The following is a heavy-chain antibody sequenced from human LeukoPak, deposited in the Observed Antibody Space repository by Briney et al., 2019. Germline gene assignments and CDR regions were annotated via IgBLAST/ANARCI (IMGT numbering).Heavy chain of an antibody. Sequence: SETLSLTCTVSGGSVSSGSYYWSWIRQPPGKELEWIGYIYYSGTTNYNPSLNSRVTISVDTSKNEFSLKLSSVTAVETAVYYCARVGYAMDVWGQGTTGTVSS. V-gene: IGHV4-61*01. J-gene: IGHJ6*01. D-gene: IGHD3-16*01. CDR3: ARVGYAMDV. CDR2: IYYSGTT. CDR1: GGSVSSGSYY.